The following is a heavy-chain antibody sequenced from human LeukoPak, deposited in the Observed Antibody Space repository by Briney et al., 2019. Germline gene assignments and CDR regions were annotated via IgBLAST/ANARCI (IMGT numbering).Heavy chain of an antibody. V-gene: IGHV3-23*01. CDR1: GLTFTNYA. CDR2: IRGSGGAT. CDR3: AKDSADGYNPLDY. J-gene: IGHJ4*02. Sequence: GGSLRLSCAASGLTFTNYAMSWVRQAPGKGLERVSTIRGSGGATYYANSVKGRFTISRDNSKNTLFLQMGSLGADDTAIYYCAKDSADGYNPLDYWGQGTLVTVS. D-gene: IGHD5-24*01.